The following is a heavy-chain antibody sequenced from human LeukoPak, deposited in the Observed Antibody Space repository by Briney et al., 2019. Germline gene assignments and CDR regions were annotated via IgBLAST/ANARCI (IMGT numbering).Heavy chain of an antibody. D-gene: IGHD5-24*01. CDR2: IIPIFGTA. V-gene: IGHV1-69*05. J-gene: IGHJ4*02. CDR3: ARDHGGGYFDY. CDR1: GGTFSSYA. Sequence: SVKVSCKASGGTFSSYAISWVRQAPGQGLEWLGGIIPIFGTANYAQKCQGRVTITTDESTSTAYMELSSLGSEDTAVYYCARDHGGGYFDYWGQGTLVTVSS.